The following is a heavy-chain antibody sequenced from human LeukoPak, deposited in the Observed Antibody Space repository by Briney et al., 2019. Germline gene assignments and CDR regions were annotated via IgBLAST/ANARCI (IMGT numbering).Heavy chain of an antibody. V-gene: IGHV4-59*01. CDR1: GGSIGSYY. Sequence: SETLSLTCTVSGGSIGSYYWNWIRQPPGKGLEWIGYIYYSESTNYNPSLKSRATISVDTSKNQFSLKVSSVTAADTAVYYCARSKDGFNADYWGQGILITVSS. CDR2: IYYSEST. J-gene: IGHJ4*02. D-gene: IGHD5-24*01. CDR3: ARSKDGFNADY.